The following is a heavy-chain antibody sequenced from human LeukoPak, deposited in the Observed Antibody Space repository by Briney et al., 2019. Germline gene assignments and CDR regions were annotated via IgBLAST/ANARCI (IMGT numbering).Heavy chain of an antibody. Sequence: GGSLRLSCAASGFTFSSYGMHWVRQAPGKGLEWVSAISVSGGSTHYADSVKGRFTISRDNSKNTLYLQMNSLRAEDTAVYYCARRTYYYDVNGFDAFDIWGQGTVVTVSS. CDR3: ARRTYYYDVNGFDAFDI. D-gene: IGHD3-22*01. CDR2: ISVSGGST. J-gene: IGHJ3*02. V-gene: IGHV3-23*01. CDR1: GFTFSSYG.